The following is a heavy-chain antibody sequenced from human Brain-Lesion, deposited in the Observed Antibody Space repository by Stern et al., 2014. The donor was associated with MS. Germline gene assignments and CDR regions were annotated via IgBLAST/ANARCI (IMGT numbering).Heavy chain of an antibody. CDR1: GYIFTGYY. Sequence: VQLLESGAEVKQPGASVKVSCKTSGYIFTGYYIHWVRQAPGQGLEWMAWINPNTGGTKYAQKFQGRVTMSRDTSISTAYVELSSLTSDDTAVYYCARDQRGITIFGVVTDYYYLGMDVWGQGTTVTVSS. CDR3: ARDQRGITIFGVVTDYYYLGMDV. V-gene: IGHV1-2*02. D-gene: IGHD3-3*01. CDR2: INPNTGGT. J-gene: IGHJ6*02.